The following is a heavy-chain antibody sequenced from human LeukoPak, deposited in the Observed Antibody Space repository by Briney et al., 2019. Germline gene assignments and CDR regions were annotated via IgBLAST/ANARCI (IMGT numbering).Heavy chain of an antibody. CDR1: GFTFSDYY. D-gene: IGHD2-2*01. CDR2: ISSSGSTI. CDR3: ARDVIDCSSTSCYLDWFDP. Sequence: PGGSLRLSCAASGFTFSDYYMSCIRQAPGKGLEWVSYISSSGSTIYYADSVKGRFTISRDNAKNSLYLQMNSLRAEDTAVYYCARDVIDCSSTSCYLDWFDPWGQGTPVTVSS. J-gene: IGHJ5*02. V-gene: IGHV3-11*04.